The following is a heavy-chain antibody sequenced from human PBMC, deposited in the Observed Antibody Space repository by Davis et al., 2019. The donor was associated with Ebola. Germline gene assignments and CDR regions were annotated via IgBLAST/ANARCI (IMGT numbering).Heavy chain of an antibody. Sequence: GGSLRLSCAASGFTFSSYGMHWVRQAPGKGLEWVAVIWYDGSNKYYADSVKGRFTISRDNSKNTLYLQMNSLRAEDTAVYYCARDRPPMVATEYWYFDLWGRGTLVTVSS. CDR3: ARDRPPMVATEYWYFDL. J-gene: IGHJ2*01. D-gene: IGHD5-12*01. CDR1: GFTFSSYG. CDR2: IWYDGSNK. V-gene: IGHV3-33*01.